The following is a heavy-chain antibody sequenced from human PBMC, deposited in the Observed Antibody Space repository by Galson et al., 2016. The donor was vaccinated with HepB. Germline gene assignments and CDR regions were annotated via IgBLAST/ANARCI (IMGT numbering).Heavy chain of an antibody. V-gene: IGHV4-34*01. J-gene: IGHJ4*02. Sequence: SETLSLTCAVYGGSFSDYYWSWIRQPPGKGLEWIGEINHSGNTNYNPSLKSRVTVSVDTSKNQFSLKLTSVTTADTAVYYCAKIGWGGDSWGPGALVAVSS. CDR1: GGSFSDYY. CDR2: INHSGNT. CDR3: AKIGWGGDS. D-gene: IGHD3-10*01.